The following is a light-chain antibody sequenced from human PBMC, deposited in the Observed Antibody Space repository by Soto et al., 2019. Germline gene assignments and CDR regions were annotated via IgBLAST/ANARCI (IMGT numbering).Light chain of an antibody. V-gene: IGKV3-20*01. J-gene: IGKJ1*01. CDR3: QQYGSSRT. CDR1: QSVSSNY. CDR2: GAS. Sequence: EIVLTQSPGTLSFSPGERATLSCRASQSVSSNYLAWYKQKPGQAPRLLIYGASSRATGIPDRFSGSGSGTDFTLTISRLEPEDFAVYYCQQYGSSRTFGQGTKVEIK.